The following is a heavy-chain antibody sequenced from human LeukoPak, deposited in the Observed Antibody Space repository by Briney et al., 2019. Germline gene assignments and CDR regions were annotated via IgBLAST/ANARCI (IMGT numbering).Heavy chain of an antibody. J-gene: IGHJ4*02. CDR1: AGTFSSYA. V-gene: IGHV1-69*05. CDR2: IIPIFGTA. CDR3: ARSGYYGSGSYYNPLYYFDY. Sequence: SVKVSCKASAGTFSSYAISWVRQAPGQGLEWMGRIIPIFGTANYAQKFQGRVTITTDESTSTAYMELSSLRSEDTAVYYCARSGYYGSGSYYNPLYYFDYWGQGTLVTVSS. D-gene: IGHD3-10*01.